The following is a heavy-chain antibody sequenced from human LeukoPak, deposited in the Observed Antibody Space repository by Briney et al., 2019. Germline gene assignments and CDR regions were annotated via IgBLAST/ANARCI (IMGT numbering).Heavy chain of an antibody. CDR2: FDPEDGET. CDR1: GYTLTELS. D-gene: IGHD3-10*01. CDR3: ARDRPMVRGASRYFDY. V-gene: IGHV1-24*01. J-gene: IGHJ4*02. Sequence: ASVKVSCKVSGYTLTELSMHWVRQAPGKGLEWMGGFDPEDGETIYAQKFQGRVTMTEDTSTDTAYMELSSLRSEDTAVYYCARDRPMVRGASRYFDYWGQGTLVTVSS.